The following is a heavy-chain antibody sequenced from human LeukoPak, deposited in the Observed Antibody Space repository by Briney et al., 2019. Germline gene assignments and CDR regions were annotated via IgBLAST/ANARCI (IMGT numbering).Heavy chain of an antibody. CDR2: ISTSGRAI. CDR3: ARVPLYDRSGYYLDY. J-gene: IGHJ4*02. V-gene: IGHV3-48*02. CDR1: GFTFSNYN. Sequence: GGSLRLSCAASGFTFSNYNMNWVRQAPGKGLEWVSYISTSGRAIFYADSVKGRFTISRDNAKNSLFLQMNSLRHEDTAVYYCARVPLYDRSGYYLDYWGLGTLVTVSS. D-gene: IGHD3-22*01.